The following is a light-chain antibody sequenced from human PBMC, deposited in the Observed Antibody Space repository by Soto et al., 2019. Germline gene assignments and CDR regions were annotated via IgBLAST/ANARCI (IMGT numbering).Light chain of an antibody. Sequence: AIRMTQSPSSLSASTGDRVTITCRANQDISSYLAWYQQKPGKAPKLLIYAASTLQSGVPSRFSGSGSGTDFTLTISCLQSEDFATYYCQQYYSYPRTFGQGTKVDIK. CDR2: AAS. V-gene: IGKV1-8*01. CDR3: QQYYSYPRT. CDR1: QDISSY. J-gene: IGKJ1*01.